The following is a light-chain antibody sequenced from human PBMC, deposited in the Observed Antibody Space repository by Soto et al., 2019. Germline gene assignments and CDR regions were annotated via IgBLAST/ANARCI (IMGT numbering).Light chain of an antibody. CDR1: QSVSSY. J-gene: IGKJ1*01. V-gene: IGKV3-11*01. CDR3: QQRSNWPKT. Sequence: EIVMTQSPATLSVSPGEGSTLSCRASQSVSSYLAWYQQKPGQAPRLLIYDASNRATGIPARFSGSGSGTDFTLTISSLEPEDFAVYYCQQRSNWPKTFGQGTKGDIK. CDR2: DAS.